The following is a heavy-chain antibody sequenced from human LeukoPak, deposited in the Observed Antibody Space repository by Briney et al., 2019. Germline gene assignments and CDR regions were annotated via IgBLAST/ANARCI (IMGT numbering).Heavy chain of an antibody. J-gene: IGHJ6*03. CDR3: ARGRGVRHPLRFYYYYYMDV. CDR2: IYYSGST. Sequence: SETLSLTCTVSGGSISSSSYYWSWIRQPPGKGLEWIGYIYYSGSTNYNPSLKSRVTISVDTSKNQFSLKLSSVTAADTAVYYCARGRGVRHPLRFYYYYYMDVWGKGTTVTISS. CDR1: GGSISSSSYY. V-gene: IGHV4-61*01. D-gene: IGHD4-17*01.